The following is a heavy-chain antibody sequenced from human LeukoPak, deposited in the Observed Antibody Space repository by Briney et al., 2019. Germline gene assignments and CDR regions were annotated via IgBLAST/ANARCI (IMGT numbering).Heavy chain of an antibody. V-gene: IGHV6-1*01. J-gene: IGHJ6*02. D-gene: IGHD1-26*01. Sequence: SQTLSLTCAISGDSVSSNSAAWNWIRQSPSRGLEWLGRTYYRSKWYNDYAVSVKSRITINPDTSKNQFSLQLNSVTPEDTAVYYCAKNSGSYKRYYYYGMGVWGQGTTVTVSS. CDR2: TYYRSKWYN. CDR1: GDSVSSNSAA. CDR3: AKNSGSYKRYYYYGMGV.